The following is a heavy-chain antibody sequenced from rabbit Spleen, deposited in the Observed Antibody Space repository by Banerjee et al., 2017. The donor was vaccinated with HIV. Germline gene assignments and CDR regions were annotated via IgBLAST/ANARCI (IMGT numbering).Heavy chain of an antibody. CDR2: IYGGSSDSA. V-gene: IGHV1S45*01. CDR1: GFTISSSYW. Sequence: QEQLVESGGGLVQPEGSLTLTCKASGFTISSSYWICWVRQAPGKGLECVACIYGGSSDSAYYASWAKGRFTISKTSSTTVTLQMTSLTAADTATYFCARDTGSSFSSYGMDLWGPGPWSPS. J-gene: IGHJ6*01. CDR3: ARDTGSSFSSYGMDL. D-gene: IGHD8-1*01.